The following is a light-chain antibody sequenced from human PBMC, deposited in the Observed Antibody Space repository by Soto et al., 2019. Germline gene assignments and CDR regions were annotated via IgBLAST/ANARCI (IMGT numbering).Light chain of an antibody. CDR1: SSDVGGYNY. CDR2: DVS. V-gene: IGLV2-14*01. CDR3: SSYTSSSTVLI. Sequence: QSVLTQPASVSGSPGQSITISCTGTSSDVGGYNYVSWYQQHPGKAPKLMIYDVSNRPSGVSNRFSGSKSGNTASLTISGLQAEDEADYYCSSYTSSSTVLIFGTGTKLTVL. J-gene: IGLJ1*01.